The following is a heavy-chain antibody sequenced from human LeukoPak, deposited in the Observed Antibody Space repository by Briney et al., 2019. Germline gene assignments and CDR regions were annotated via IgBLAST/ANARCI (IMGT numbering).Heavy chain of an antibody. J-gene: IGHJ4*02. CDR1: GGTFSSYA. D-gene: IGHD6-19*01. Sequence: SVRVSCKASGGTFSSYAISWVRQAPGQGLEWMGGIIPIFGTANYAQKFQGRVTITADESTSTAYMELSSLRSEDTAVYYCARGLPGGSSGWYGYFDCWGQGTLVTVSS. CDR3: ARGLPGGSSGWYGYFDC. V-gene: IGHV1-69*13. CDR2: IIPIFGTA.